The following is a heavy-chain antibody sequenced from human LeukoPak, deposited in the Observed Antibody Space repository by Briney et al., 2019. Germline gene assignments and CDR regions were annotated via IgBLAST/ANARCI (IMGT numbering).Heavy chain of an antibody. Sequence: SETLSLTCTVSGGSISSYYWSWIRLPPEKGLEWIGYIYYSGSTNYNPSLKSRVTISVDTSKNQFSLKLSSVTAADTAVYYCAREGDGYNRYWGQGTLVTVSS. CDR2: IYYSGST. J-gene: IGHJ4*02. D-gene: IGHD5-24*01. CDR1: GGSISSYY. V-gene: IGHV4-59*01. CDR3: AREGDGYNRY.